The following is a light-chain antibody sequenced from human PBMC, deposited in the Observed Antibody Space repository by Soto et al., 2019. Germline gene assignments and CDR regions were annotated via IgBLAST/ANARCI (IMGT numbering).Light chain of an antibody. V-gene: IGKV3-20*01. CDR2: EAS. Sequence: EIVLTQSPGTLSLSPGEVATLSCGASQHVSSTYLAWYQQRPGQAPRLLIYEASTRATGIPDRFSGSGSGTDFTLTISGLEPEDFAVYYCHQYGMSPQTFGQGTRWISN. J-gene: IGKJ1*01. CDR1: QHVSSTY. CDR3: HQYGMSPQT.